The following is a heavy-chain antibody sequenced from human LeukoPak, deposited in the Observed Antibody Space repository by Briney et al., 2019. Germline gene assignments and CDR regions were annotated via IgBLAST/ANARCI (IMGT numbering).Heavy chain of an antibody. V-gene: IGHV3-30-3*01. CDR1: GFTFSSYS. Sequence: GGSLRLSCAASGFTFSSYSMPWVRQAPGKGLEWVAFISYDGSNKYYADSVKGRFTISRDNSKNTLYLQMNSLRAEDTAVYYCARDRIVVVAAAIGYWGQGTLVTVSS. J-gene: IGHJ4*02. D-gene: IGHD2-2*01. CDR3: ARDRIVVVAAAIGY. CDR2: ISYDGSNK.